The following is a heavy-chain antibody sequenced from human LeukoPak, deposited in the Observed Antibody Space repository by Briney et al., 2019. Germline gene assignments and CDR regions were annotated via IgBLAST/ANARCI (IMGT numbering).Heavy chain of an antibody. CDR2: INHSGST. D-gene: IGHD3-10*01. J-gene: IGHJ4*02. Sequence: SETLSLTCAVYGGSFSGYFWSWIRQPPGKGLEWIGEINHSGSTNYNPSLKSRVTISLDTSKNQFSLKLSSVTAADTAVYYCARGRPHYGSGSYYNYWAQEPLVTVSS. CDR1: GGSFSGYF. CDR3: ARGRPHYGSGSYYNY. V-gene: IGHV4-34*01.